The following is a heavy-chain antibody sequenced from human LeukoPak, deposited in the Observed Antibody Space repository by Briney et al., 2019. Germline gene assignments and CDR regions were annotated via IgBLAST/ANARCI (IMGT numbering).Heavy chain of an antibody. CDR3: AKDRGATVTWNAFDI. D-gene: IGHD4-17*01. V-gene: IGHV3-23*01. CDR1: GFTFSSYA. Sequence: GGSLRLSCAASGFTFSSYAMSWVRQAPGKGLEWVSAISGSGGSTYYADSVKGRFTISRDNSKNTLYLQMNSLRAEDTSVYYCAKDRGATVTWNAFDIWGQGTMVTVSS. CDR2: ISGSGGST. J-gene: IGHJ3*02.